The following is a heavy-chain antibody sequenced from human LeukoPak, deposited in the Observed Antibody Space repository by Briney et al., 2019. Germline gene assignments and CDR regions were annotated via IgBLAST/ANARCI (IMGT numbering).Heavy chain of an antibody. J-gene: IGHJ5*02. D-gene: IGHD2-15*01. CDR2: IYYSGST. CDR1: GGSISSYY. V-gene: IGHV4-59*08. Sequence: SETLSLTCAVSGGSISSYYWSWIRQPPGKGLEWIGYIYYSGSTNYNPSLKSRVTISVDTSKNQFSLKLSSVTAADTAVYYCARRGGYCSGGSCYTANNWFDPWGQGTLVTVSS. CDR3: ARRGGYCSGGSCYTANNWFDP.